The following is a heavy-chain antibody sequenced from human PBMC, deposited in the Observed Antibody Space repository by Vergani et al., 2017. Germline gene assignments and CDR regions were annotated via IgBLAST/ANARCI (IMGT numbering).Heavy chain of an antibody. CDR1: GGSVRTSIGYY. V-gene: IGHV4-61*10. J-gene: IGHJ5*02. Sequence: QVQLQESGPGLVKPSQTLSLSCTVSGGSVRTSIGYYWTWIRQPAGKTLEWIGEIFSSGTTNYNPSLKSRVTISVDTSKNQFSLKLGSVTAADTAVYYCARDREVIGGAYNWFDPWGQGTLVTVSS. CDR3: ARDREVIGGAYNWFDP. D-gene: IGHD3-3*01. CDR2: IFSSGTT.